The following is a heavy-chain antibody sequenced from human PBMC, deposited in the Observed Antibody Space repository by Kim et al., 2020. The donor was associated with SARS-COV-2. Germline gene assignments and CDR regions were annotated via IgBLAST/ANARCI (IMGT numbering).Heavy chain of an antibody. CDR1: GFTFSSYG. CDR2: ISYDGSNK. D-gene: IGHD6-13*01. CDR3: SKEGSSSWYYFVY. J-gene: IGHJ4*02. Sequence: GGSLRLSCAASGFTFSSYGMHWVRQAPGKGLEWVAVISYDGSNKYYADSVKGRFTISRDNSKNTLYLQMNSLRAEDKAVYYCSKEGSSSWYYFVYCGEG. V-gene: IGHV3-30*18.